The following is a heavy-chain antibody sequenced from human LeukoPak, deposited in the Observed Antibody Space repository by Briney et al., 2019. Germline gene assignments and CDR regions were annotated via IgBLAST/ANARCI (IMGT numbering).Heavy chain of an antibody. J-gene: IGHJ4*02. V-gene: IGHV4-34*01. CDR2: INHSGST. Sequence: PSETLSLTCAVYGGSFSGYYWSWIRQPPGKGLEWIGEINHSGSTNYNPSLKSRVTISVDTSKNQFSLKLSSVTAADTAVYYCARGGGRQGNTAMVKNLNFDYWGQGTLVTVSS. CDR3: ARGGGRQGNTAMVKNLNFDY. CDR1: GGSFSGYY. D-gene: IGHD5-18*01.